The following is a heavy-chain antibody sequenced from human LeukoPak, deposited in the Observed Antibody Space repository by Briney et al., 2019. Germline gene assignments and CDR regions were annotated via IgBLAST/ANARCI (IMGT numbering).Heavy chain of an antibody. CDR1: GYTFTSYA. Sequence: ASVKVSCKASGYTFTSYAMNWVRQAPGQGLEWMGWINTNTGNPTYAQGFTGRFVFSLDTSVSTAYLQISSLKAEDTAVYYCARGPRYCSSTSCSSGPEVYWGQGTLVTVSS. CDR3: ARGPRYCSSTSCSSGPEVY. CDR2: INTNTGNP. J-gene: IGHJ4*02. V-gene: IGHV7-4-1*02. D-gene: IGHD2-2*01.